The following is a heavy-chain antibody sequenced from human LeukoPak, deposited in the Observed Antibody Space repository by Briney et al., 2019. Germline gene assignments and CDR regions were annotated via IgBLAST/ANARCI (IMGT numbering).Heavy chain of an antibody. CDR2: ISAYNGNT. J-gene: IGHJ4*02. CDR3: ARTLIYGDYALWDY. Sequence: ASVKVSCKASGYTFTGYYMHWVRQAPGQGLEWMGWISAYNGNTNYAQKLQGRVTMTTDTSTSTAYMELRSLRSDDTAVYYCARTLIYGDYALWDYWGQGTLVTVSS. CDR1: GYTFTGYY. D-gene: IGHD4-17*01. V-gene: IGHV1-18*04.